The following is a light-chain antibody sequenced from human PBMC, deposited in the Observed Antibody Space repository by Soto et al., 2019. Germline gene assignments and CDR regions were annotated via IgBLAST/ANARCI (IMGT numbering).Light chain of an antibody. CDR3: TSYTSSFTYD. Sequence: QSVLTQPASVSGSPGQSIAVSCTGTSSDVGAYNFVSWYQHHPGKAPKLIIYDVNNRPSGVSDRFSGSKSGNTASLTISGLQAEDEADYYCTSYTSSFTYDFGVGTKVTVL. J-gene: IGLJ1*01. CDR1: SSDVGAYNF. V-gene: IGLV2-14*03. CDR2: DVN.